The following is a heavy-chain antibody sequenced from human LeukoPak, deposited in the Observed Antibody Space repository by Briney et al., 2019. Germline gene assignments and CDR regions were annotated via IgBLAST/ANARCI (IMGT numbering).Heavy chain of an antibody. V-gene: IGHV3-72*01. J-gene: IGHJ4*02. Sequence: GGSLRLSCAVSGFTFSDHYMDWVRQAPGKGLEWVGRIRKKSNSYTTEYAASVKGRFTISRDDSKNSLYLQMNSLKTEDTAIYYCARVGATGTADYWGQGTLVTVS. CDR2: IRKKSNSYTT. CDR1: GFTFSDHY. CDR3: ARVGATGTADY. D-gene: IGHD1-1*01.